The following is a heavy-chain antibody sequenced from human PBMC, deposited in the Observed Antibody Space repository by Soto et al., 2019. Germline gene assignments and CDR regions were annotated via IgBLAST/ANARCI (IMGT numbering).Heavy chain of an antibody. V-gene: IGHV4-34*01. J-gene: IGHJ5*02. D-gene: IGHD3-10*01. CDR3: ARGVVWFGVSEEDWFDP. CDR2: INHSGST. CDR1: GGSFSGYY. Sequence: SETLSLTCAVYGGSFSGYYWSWIRQPPGEGLEWIGEINHSGSTNYNPSLKSRVTISVDTSKNQFSLKLSSVTAADTAVYYCARGVVWFGVSEEDWFDPWAQGTLVTVSS.